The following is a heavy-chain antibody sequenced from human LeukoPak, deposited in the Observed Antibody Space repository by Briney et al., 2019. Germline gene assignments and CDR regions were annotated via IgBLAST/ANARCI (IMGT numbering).Heavy chain of an antibody. CDR2: MNPNSGNT. J-gene: IGHJ5*02. D-gene: IGHD3-16*01. V-gene: IGHV1-8*01. Sequence: ASVKISCKASGYTFTSYDINWVRQATGQGLEWMGWMNPNSGNTGYAQKFQGRVTMTRNTSISTAYMELSSLRSEDTAVYYCARGVLGGGFSWFDPWGQGTLVTVSS. CDR3: ARGVLGGGFSWFDP. CDR1: GYTFTSYD.